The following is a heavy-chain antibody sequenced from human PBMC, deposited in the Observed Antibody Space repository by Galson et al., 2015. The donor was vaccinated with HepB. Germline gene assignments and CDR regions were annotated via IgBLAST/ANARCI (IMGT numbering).Heavy chain of an antibody. CDR1: GYSFTSYW. D-gene: IGHD2-2*02. V-gene: IGHV5-51*01. CDR2: IYPGDSDT. CDR3: ARHEFAAAILRDAFDI. Sequence: QSGAEVKKPGESLKISCKGSGYSFTSYWIGWVRQMPGKGLEWMGIIYPGDSDTRYSPSFQGQVTISADKSISTAYLQWSSLKASDTAMYYCARHEFAAAILRDAFDIWGQGTMVTVSS. J-gene: IGHJ3*02.